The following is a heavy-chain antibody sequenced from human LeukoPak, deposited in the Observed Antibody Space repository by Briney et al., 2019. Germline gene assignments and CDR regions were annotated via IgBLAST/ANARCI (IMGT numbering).Heavy chain of an antibody. CDR3: AKPSTGYSSGWYGYYFDY. D-gene: IGHD6-19*01. J-gene: IGHJ4*02. Sequence: GGSLGLSCAASGFTFSSYAMSWVRQAPGKGLEWVSAISGSGGSTYYADSVKGRFTISRDNSKNTLYLQMNSLRAEDTAVYYCAKPSTGYSSGWYGYYFDYWGQGTLVTVSS. CDR1: GFTFSSYA. CDR2: ISGSGGST. V-gene: IGHV3-23*01.